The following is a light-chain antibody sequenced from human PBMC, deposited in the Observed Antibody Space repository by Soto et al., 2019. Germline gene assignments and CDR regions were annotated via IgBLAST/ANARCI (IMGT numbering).Light chain of an antibody. V-gene: IGLV3-21*02. CDR1: NIAIKS. CDR3: QVWDSISDHRVV. Sequence: SYELTQAPSVSVAPGQTARITCGGNNIAIKSVHWYQQKPCQAPVLVVYDDGDRPSGIPERFSGSNSGNTATLTITRVEAGDEADYHCQVWDSISDHRVVFGGGTKLTVL. CDR2: DDG. J-gene: IGLJ2*01.